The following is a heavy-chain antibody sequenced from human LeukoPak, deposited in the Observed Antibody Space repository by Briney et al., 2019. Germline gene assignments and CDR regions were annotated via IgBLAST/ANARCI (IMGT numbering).Heavy chain of an antibody. V-gene: IGHV1-69*13. Sequence: ASVKVSCKASGGTFSSYAISWVRQAPGQGLEWMGGIIPIFGTANYAQKFQGRVTITADESTSTAYMELSGLRSEDTAVYYCARHDCSGGSCDYYYYYMDVWGKGTTVTVSS. CDR1: GGTFSSYA. J-gene: IGHJ6*03. D-gene: IGHD2-15*01. CDR3: ARHDCSGGSCDYYYYYMDV. CDR2: IIPIFGTA.